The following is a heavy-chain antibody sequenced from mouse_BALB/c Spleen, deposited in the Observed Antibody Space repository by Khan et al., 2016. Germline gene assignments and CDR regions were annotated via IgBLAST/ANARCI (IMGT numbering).Heavy chain of an antibody. D-gene: IGHD2-2*01. J-gene: IGHJ1*01. CDR3: ARGAMVTTGWYFDV. CDR1: GYTFTNSG. Sequence: QIQLVQSGPELKKPGETVKISCKASGYTFTNSGMNWVKQAPGKGLKWVGWINTYTGEPTYADDFKGRFAFSLESSASTAYLQINILKNEDMTTYFCARGAMVTTGWYFDVWGAGTTVTVSS. CDR2: INTYTGEP. V-gene: IGHV9-1*02.